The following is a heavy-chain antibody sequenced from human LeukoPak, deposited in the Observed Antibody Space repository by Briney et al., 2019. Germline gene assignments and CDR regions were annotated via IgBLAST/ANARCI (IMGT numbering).Heavy chain of an antibody. J-gene: IGHJ6*03. CDR1: GDSVSSNSAA. CDR2: TYYRSKWCY. Sequence: SQTLSLTCAISGDSVSSNSAAWNWIRQSPSRGLEWLGRTYYRSKWCYDYAVSVKSRITINPDTSKNQFSLQLNSVTPEDTAVYYCAEAPIDVNNWNYYYYYYYMDVWGKGTTVTVSS. D-gene: IGHD1-7*01. V-gene: IGHV6-1*01. CDR3: AEAPIDVNNWNYYYYYYYMDV.